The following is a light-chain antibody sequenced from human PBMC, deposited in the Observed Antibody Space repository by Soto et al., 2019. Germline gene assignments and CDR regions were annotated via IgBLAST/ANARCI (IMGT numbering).Light chain of an antibody. CDR3: QQFATSPPIS. CDR2: GAS. J-gene: IGKJ4*01. CDR1: QSVSSN. V-gene: IGKV3-20*01. Sequence: SPVAVSLSPKERASLSCRASQSVSSNLAWYQQKPGQAPRLLIYGASTRATGIPARFSGSGSGTDFTLTISKFEPEDFAMHYCQQFATSPPISFAGGGKLDI.